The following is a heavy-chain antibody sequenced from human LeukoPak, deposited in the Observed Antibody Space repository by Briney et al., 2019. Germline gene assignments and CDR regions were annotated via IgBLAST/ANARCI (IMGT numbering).Heavy chain of an antibody. CDR3: TRARSGSYGKYGMVV. CDR2: MNANSGNT. CDR1: GYTFTSYA. V-gene: IGHV1-8*02. Sequence: ASVKVSCKASGYTFTSYAMNWVRQAPGQGLEWMGWMNANSGNTGYTQKFQGRVTMTRDTSISSAYMELSSLGSEDTAVYYCTRARSGSYGKYGMVVWGQGTSVTVSS. D-gene: IGHD1-26*01. J-gene: IGHJ6*02.